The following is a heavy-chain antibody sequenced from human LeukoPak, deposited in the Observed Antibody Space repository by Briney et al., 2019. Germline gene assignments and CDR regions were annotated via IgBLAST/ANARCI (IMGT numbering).Heavy chain of an antibody. CDR3: ASSSSYSGSLNFDY. J-gene: IGHJ4*02. V-gene: IGHV3-21*01. D-gene: IGHD1-26*01. Sequence: PGGSLRLSCAASGFTFSSYSMNWVRQAPRKGLEWVSSISRSSTYIYYADSVKGRFTISRDSAKNSLYLQMNSLRAEDTAVYYCASSSSYSGSLNFDYWGQGILVTVSS. CDR1: GFTFSSYS. CDR2: ISRSSTYI.